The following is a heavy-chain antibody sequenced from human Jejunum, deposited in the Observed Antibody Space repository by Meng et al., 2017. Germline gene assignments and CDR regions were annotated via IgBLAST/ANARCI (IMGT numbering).Heavy chain of an antibody. V-gene: IGHV5-51*01. J-gene: IGHJ4*02. CDR2: IYPGDSAT. D-gene: IGHD3-22*01. Sequence: GESLKISCQGSGYNFASNSIGWVRQMPGKGLDWLGIIYPGDSATKYSPPFQGQVIMSVDKSINTAYLQWSSLKASDTAMYYCARRHFDSSGYYFDYWGQRTQVTVSS. CDR3: ARRHFDSSGYYFDY. CDR1: GYNFASNS.